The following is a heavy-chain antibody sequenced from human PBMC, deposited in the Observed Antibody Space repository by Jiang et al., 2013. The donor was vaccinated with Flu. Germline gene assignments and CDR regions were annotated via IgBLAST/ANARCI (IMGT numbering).Heavy chain of an antibody. V-gene: IGHV3-7*01. D-gene: IGHD2-2*01. CDR3: AGPYAGALDI. J-gene: IGHJ3*02. CDR2: IKYDGSEK. Sequence: QLVESGGGLVQPGGSLRLSCVVSGITFDGYWMSWVRQAPGKGLEWVANIKYDGSEKNYVDSVMGRFTISRDNAKNSVYLQMNSLRAEDTAVYYCAGPYAGALDIWGQGRLLIVSS. CDR1: GITFDGYW.